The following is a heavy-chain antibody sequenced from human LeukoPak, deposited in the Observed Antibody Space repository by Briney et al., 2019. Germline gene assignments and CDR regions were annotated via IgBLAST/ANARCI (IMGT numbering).Heavy chain of an antibody. V-gene: IGHV3-23*01. CDR3: AKDHFGAAAGTFDY. CDR2: ISGSGGST. CDR1: GFTFSSYA. D-gene: IGHD6-13*01. J-gene: IGHJ4*02. Sequence: GGSLRLSCAASGFTFSSYAMSWVRQAPGEGLEWVSEISGSGGSTYYADSVKGRFTISRDNSKNTLYLQMSSLRAEDTAVYYCAKDHFGAAAGTFDYWGQGTLVTVSS.